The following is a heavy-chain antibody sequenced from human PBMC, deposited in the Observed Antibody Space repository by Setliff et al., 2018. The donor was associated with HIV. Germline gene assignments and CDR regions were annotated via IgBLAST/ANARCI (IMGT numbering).Heavy chain of an antibody. V-gene: IGHV4-59*12. CDR2: IHYSGNT. D-gene: IGHD3-9*01. CDR3: AREKGRYFDWSHTRDAFDI. J-gene: IGHJ3*02. CDR1: GGSIRSYY. Sequence: KASETLSLTCTVSGGSIRSYYWSWIRQPPGKGLEWIGYIHYSGNTYYNPSLKSRLTISVDTSKNQFSLNLSSVTAADTAVYYCAREKGRYFDWSHTRDAFDIWGQGTMVTVSS.